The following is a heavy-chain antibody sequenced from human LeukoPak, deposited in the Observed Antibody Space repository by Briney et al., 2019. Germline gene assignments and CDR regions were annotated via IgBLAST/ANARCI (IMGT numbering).Heavy chain of an antibody. CDR1: GYTFTSYG. D-gene: IGHD2-15*01. J-gene: IGHJ4*02. V-gene: IGHV1-18*01. CDR2: ISAYNGNT. Sequence: EASVKVSCKASGYTFTSYGISWVRQAPGQGLEWMGWISAYNGNTNYAQKLQGRVTMTTDTSTSTAYMELRSLRSDDTAVYYCARDLWTLRSGGSCYGYWGQGTLVTVSS. CDR3: ARDLWTLRSGGSCYGY.